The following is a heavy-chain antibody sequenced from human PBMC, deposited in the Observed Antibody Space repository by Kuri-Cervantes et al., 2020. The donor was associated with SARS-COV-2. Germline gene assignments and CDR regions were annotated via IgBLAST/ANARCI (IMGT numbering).Heavy chain of an antibody. Sequence: GGSLRLSCAASGFTFSNYGMTWVRQAPGRGLEWVSAISGYGGSTLYADSVKGRFTVSRDNSKNTLYQQMNYLRVEDTAIYYCAKVRDVEIVVILAATFDSWGQGTLVTVSS. V-gene: IGHV3-23*01. D-gene: IGHD2-15*01. CDR3: AKVRDVEIVVILAATFDS. J-gene: IGHJ4*02. CDR2: ISGYGGST. CDR1: GFTFSNYG.